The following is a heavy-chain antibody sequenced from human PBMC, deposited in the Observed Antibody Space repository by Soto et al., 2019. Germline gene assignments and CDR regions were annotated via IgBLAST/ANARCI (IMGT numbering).Heavy chain of an antibody. Sequence: SETLSLTCAVYGGSFSGYYWIWIRQPPGKGLEWIGEINHSGSTNYNPSLKSRVTISVDTSKNQFSLKLSSVTAADTAVYYCARDSSGFDYWGQGTLVTVSS. D-gene: IGHD3-22*01. J-gene: IGHJ4*02. CDR2: INHSGST. CDR3: ARDSSGFDY. V-gene: IGHV4-34*01. CDR1: GGSFSGYY.